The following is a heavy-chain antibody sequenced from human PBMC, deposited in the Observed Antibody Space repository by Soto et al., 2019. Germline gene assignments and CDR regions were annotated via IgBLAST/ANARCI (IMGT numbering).Heavy chain of an antibody. J-gene: IGHJ6*02. V-gene: IGHV1-69*13. D-gene: IGHD1-26*01. Sequence: GASVKVSCKASGGTFSSYAISWVRQAPGQGLEWMGGIIPIFGTANYAQKFQGRVTITADESTSTAYMELSSLRSEDTAVYYCARDQVVGATIGGYYYYYGMDVWGQGPTVTVAS. CDR2: IIPIFGTA. CDR1: GGTFSSYA. CDR3: ARDQVVGATIGGYYYYYGMDV.